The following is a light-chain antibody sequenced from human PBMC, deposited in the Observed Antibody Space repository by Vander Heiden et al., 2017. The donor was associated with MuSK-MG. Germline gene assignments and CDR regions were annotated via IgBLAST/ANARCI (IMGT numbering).Light chain of an antibody. V-gene: IGKV3-15*01. CDR2: GSS. CDR3: QHDHNWPLT. CDR1: QSVRSS. Sequence: EIVMTPPPATPTVYPGASSSFSCRASQSVRSSLAWYQHKRAQAPKLLIYGSSASATAIPARFSSSGSGTEFTFTISSLQSEDFAISFCQHDHNWPLTFGGGTKVAIK. J-gene: IGKJ4*01.